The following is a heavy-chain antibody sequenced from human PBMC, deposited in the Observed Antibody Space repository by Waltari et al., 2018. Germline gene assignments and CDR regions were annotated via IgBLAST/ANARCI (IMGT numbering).Heavy chain of an antibody. CDR2: MFISGST. CDR3: ATKDGHF. D-gene: IGHD3-3*02. CDR1: GASITDYH. Sequence: QVQLQESGPGLVKPSETLSLPCTVSGASITDYHWSWFRQSAGKGLEWIGRMFISGSTDYNPSLQSRISMSLDASKSQFSLRLNSVTAADTAVYYCATKDGHFWGQGVLVTVSS. J-gene: IGHJ4*02. V-gene: IGHV4-4*07.